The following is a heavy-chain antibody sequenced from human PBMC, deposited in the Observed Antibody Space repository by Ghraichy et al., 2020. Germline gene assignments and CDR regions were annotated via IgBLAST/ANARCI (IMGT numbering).Heavy chain of an antibody. CDR3: ARGYSYGLVN. J-gene: IGHJ4*02. CDR2: INHSGST. D-gene: IGHD5-18*01. Sequence: SETLSLTCAVYGGSFSGYYWSWIRQPPGKGLEWIGEINHSGSTNYNPSLKSRVTISVDTSKNQFSLKLSSVTAADTAVYYCARGYSYGLVNWGQGTLVTVSS. V-gene: IGHV4-34*01. CDR1: GGSFSGYY.